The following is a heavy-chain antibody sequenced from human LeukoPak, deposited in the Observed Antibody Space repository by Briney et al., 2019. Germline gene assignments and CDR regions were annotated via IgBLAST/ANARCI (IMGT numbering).Heavy chain of an antibody. V-gene: IGHV3-23*01. J-gene: IGHJ6*03. CDR2: ISGSDGST. CDR3: AKGGGYEAQYYYYYLDV. Sequence: GGSLRLSCVASGFTFSSYAMSWVRQAPGKGLEWVSSISGSDGSTYYADSVKGRFTVSRGNSKNTLYLQMKSLRAEDTAVYYCAKGGGYEAQYYYYYLDVWGKGTTVTISS. CDR1: GFTFSSYA. D-gene: IGHD5-12*01.